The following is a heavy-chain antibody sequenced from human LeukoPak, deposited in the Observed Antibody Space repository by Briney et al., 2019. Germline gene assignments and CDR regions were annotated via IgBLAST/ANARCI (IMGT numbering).Heavy chain of an antibody. D-gene: IGHD2-15*01. Sequence: SETLSLTCTVSGGSINNYYWSWIRQPAGKGLEWIGRIYTRGSTNYNPSLKSRVTMSVDTSKNQFSLKLSPVTAADTAVYYCARGRYCSADICSGGDAFDIWGQGTTVSVSS. J-gene: IGHJ3*02. CDR2: IYTRGST. CDR3: ARGRYCSADICSGGDAFDI. V-gene: IGHV4-4*07. CDR1: GGSINNYY.